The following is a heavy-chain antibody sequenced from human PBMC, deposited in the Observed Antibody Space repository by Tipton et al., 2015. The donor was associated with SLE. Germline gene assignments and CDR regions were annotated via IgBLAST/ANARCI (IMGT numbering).Heavy chain of an antibody. CDR2: IYYTGRT. CDR3: ARDEYRYDTTGYHLLGHFDF. J-gene: IGHJ4*02. D-gene: IGHD3-22*01. CDR1: GGSISSGGYY. V-gene: IGHV4-39*07. Sequence: PGLVKPSETLSLTCTVSGGSISSGGYYWSWIRQPPGKGLEWVGTIYYTGRTYYTTSLKSRVTISVDTSKNQFSLNLSSVTAADTAVYYCARDEYRYDTTGYHLLGHFDFWGQGTLVTVSS.